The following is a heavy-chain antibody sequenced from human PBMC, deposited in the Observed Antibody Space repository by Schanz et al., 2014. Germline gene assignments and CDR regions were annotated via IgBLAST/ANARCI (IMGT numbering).Heavy chain of an antibody. Sequence: QVQLVQSGAEVKKPGASVRVSCKASGYTFTTYAMSWVRQAPGQGLEWVGWISVYTGNTKYEQKVQGRVIMTADTSTNTAYMELRSLRSDDTAVYYCAKAEYDILTDSYSRLDPWGQGTLVTVSS. V-gene: IGHV1-18*01. J-gene: IGHJ5*02. D-gene: IGHD3-9*01. CDR1: GYTFTTYA. CDR3: AKAEYDILTDSYSRLDP. CDR2: ISVYTGNT.